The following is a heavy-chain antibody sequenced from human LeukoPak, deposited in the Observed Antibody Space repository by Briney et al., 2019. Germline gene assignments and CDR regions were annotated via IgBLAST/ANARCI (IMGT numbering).Heavy chain of an antibody. D-gene: IGHD5-24*01. J-gene: IGHJ3*02. V-gene: IGHV1-3*01. CDR3: AGARERWLRLYAFDI. CDR1: GYTFTSYA. Sequence: ASVKVSCKASGYTFTSYAMHWVRQAPGQRLEWMGWINAGNGNTKYSQKFQGRVTITRDTSASTAYMELSSLRSEDTAVYYCAGARERWLRLYAFDIWGQGTMVTVSS. CDR2: INAGNGNT.